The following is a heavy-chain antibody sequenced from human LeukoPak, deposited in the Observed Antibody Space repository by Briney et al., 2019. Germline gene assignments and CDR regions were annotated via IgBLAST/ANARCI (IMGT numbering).Heavy chain of an antibody. CDR2: VYYNGST. Sequence: SETLSLTCPVSVGSISSYYWRWIRQPPGKGLEWIGYVYYNGSTNYIPSLKCRVTISADTSKNQFSLKLSSVTAAETAVYYCARGGGPDRALDYSGQGTLVTVAS. V-gene: IGHV4-59*01. CDR1: VGSISSYY. CDR3: ARGGGPDRALDY. J-gene: IGHJ4*02.